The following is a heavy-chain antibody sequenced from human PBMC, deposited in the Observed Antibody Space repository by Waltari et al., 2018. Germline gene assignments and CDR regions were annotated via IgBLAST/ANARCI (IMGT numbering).Heavy chain of an antibody. CDR1: GFTFSHSW. D-gene: IGHD6-19*01. CDR3: ARDPGYSSFDY. V-gene: IGHV3-7*01. J-gene: IGHJ4*02. Sequence: EVQLVQSGGGLVQPGESLRLSCAASGFTFSHSWMSWVRQAPGKGLEFVANMNQEGSQKNYVGSVKGRFTISRDNAKNSLYLQMNSLRAEDTAFYYCARDPGYSSFDYWGQGTLVTVSS. CDR2: MNQEGSQK.